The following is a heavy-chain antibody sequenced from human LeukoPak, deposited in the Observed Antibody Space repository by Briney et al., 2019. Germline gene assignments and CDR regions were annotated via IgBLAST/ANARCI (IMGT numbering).Heavy chain of an antibody. CDR1: GGTFSSYA. CDR2: IIPILGIA. CDR3: ARDGIAAAGTAYSTYFDY. Sequence: ASVKVSCKASGGTFSSYAISWVRQAPGQGLEWMGRIIPILGIANYAQKFQGRVTITADKSTSTAYMELSSLRSEDTAVYYCARDGIAAAGTAYSTYFDYWGQGTLVTVSS. J-gene: IGHJ4*02. V-gene: IGHV1-69*04. D-gene: IGHD6-13*01.